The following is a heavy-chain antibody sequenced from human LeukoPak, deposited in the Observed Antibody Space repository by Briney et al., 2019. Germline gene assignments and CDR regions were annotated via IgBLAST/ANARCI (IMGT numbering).Heavy chain of an antibody. CDR2: IYYSGST. V-gene: IGHV4-59*01. CDR1: GCSISSYY. J-gene: IGHJ4*02. Sequence: SETLSLTCPVSGCSISSYYWSWLRPPAGKGVEGMGYIYYSGSTNYNPSLKSRVTISVDTSKNQFSLKLSSVTAADTAVYYCARGANVVTMVRGVKGFGFDYWGQGTLVTVSS. D-gene: IGHD3-10*01. CDR3: ARGANVVTMVRGVKGFGFDY.